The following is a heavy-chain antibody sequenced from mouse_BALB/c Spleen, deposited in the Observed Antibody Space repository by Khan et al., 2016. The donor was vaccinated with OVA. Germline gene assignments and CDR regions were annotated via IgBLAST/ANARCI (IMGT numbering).Heavy chain of an antibody. D-gene: IGHD1-2*01. CDR1: CYTFTDYY. CDR3: ARRNYFGYTFAY. J-gene: IGHJ3*01. Sequence: QVQLQQSGAELARPGASVKLSCKASCYTFTDYYINWVKQRTGQGLEWIGEISPGSGDTYYTEKFKGKAPLTADKSSTTAYIQLSSLTSEASAVYFCARRNYFGYTFAYWGQGTLVTVSA. V-gene: IGHV1-77*01. CDR2: ISPGSGDT.